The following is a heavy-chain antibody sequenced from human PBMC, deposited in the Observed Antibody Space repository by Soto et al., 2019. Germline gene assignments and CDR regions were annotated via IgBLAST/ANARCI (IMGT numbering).Heavy chain of an antibody. J-gene: IGHJ6*02. Sequence: SVKVSCKASGGTFSSYAISRVLQAPGQGLEWMGGIIPIFGTANYAQKFQGRVTITADESTSTAYMELSSLRSEDTAVYYCARGPPYYDSSGYPTGYYYGMDVWGQVTTVTVSS. V-gene: IGHV1-69*13. CDR2: IIPIFGTA. CDR1: GGTFSSYA. D-gene: IGHD3-22*01. CDR3: ARGPPYYDSSGYPTGYYYGMDV.